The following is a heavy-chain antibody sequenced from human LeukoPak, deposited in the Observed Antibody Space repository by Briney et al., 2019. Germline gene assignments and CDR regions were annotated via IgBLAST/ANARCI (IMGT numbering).Heavy chain of an antibody. J-gene: IGHJ6*03. CDR3: AKGSFHCFSSTCPQFYYYMDV. Sequence: GGSLRLSCAASGFTFSTYGMHWVRQAPGKGLEWVAFIRYDGTDKYYADSVKGRFTISRDDSKNTLYLQMNSLRAEDTAVYYCAKGSFHCFSSTCPQFYYYMDVWGKGATVTVSS. CDR2: IRYDGTDK. V-gene: IGHV3-30*02. D-gene: IGHD2/OR15-2a*01. CDR1: GFTFSTYG.